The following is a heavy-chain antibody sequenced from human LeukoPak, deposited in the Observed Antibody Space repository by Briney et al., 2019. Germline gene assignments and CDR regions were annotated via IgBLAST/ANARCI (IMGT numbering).Heavy chain of an antibody. CDR2: IKHSGST. J-gene: IGHJ5*02. Sequence: PSETLSLTCAVYGGSFSGYYWSWIRQPPGKGLEWIGEIKHSGSTNYNPSLKSRVTISVDTSKNQFSLKLSSVTAADTAVYYCARARYCSGGSCFPRYWFDPWGQGTLVTVSS. CDR3: ARARYCSGGSCFPRYWFDP. CDR1: GGSFSGYY. D-gene: IGHD2-15*01. V-gene: IGHV4-34*01.